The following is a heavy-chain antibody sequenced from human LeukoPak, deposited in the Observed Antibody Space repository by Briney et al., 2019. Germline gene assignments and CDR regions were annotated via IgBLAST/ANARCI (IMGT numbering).Heavy chain of an antibody. D-gene: IGHD2-2*01. CDR1: GGSFSGYC. V-gene: IGHV4-34*01. Sequence: SETLSLTCAVYGGSFSGYCWSWIRQPPGKGLEWIGEINHSGSTNYNPSLKSRVTISVDTSKNQFSLKLSSVTAADTAVYYCARLKRYCSSTSCYARATGWFDPWGQGTLVTVSS. J-gene: IGHJ5*02. CDR2: INHSGST. CDR3: ARLKRYCSSTSCYARATGWFDP.